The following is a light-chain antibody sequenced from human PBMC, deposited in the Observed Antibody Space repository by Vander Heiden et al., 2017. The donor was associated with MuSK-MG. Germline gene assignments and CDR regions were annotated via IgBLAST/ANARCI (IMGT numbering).Light chain of an antibody. CDR2: GAS. J-gene: IGKJ5*01. CDR1: QSVSRSY. Sequence: EIVLTQSPGTLSLSPGARATLSCRASQSVSRSYLAWYQQKPGQAPRLLIYGASSRATGIPDRFSGSGCGTDFTLTISRREPEDFAVYYCQQYGSSPPITFGPGTRLEIK. CDR3: QQYGSSPPIT. V-gene: IGKV3-20*01.